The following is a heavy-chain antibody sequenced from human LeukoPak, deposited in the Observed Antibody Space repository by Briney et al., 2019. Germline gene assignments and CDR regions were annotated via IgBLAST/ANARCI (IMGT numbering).Heavy chain of an antibody. Sequence: GGSLRLSCAASGFTFSSYAMHWVRQAPGKGLEWVAVISYDGSNKYYADSVKGRFTISRDNSRNTLYLQMNSLRAEDTAVYYCARDRAMVRGVIAYYFDYWGQGTLVTVSS. D-gene: IGHD3-10*01. CDR2: ISYDGSNK. CDR3: ARDRAMVRGVIAYYFDY. CDR1: GFTFSSYA. J-gene: IGHJ4*02. V-gene: IGHV3-30*04.